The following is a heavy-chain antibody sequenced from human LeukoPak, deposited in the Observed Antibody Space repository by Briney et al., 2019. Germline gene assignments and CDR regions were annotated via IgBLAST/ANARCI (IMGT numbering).Heavy chain of an antibody. CDR1: GGTFSSYA. CDR2: IIPIFGIA. J-gene: IGHJ5*02. Sequence: GASVKVSCKASGGTFSSYAISWVRQAPGQGLEWMGRIIPIFGIANYAQKFQGRVTITADKSTSTAYMELSSLRSEDTAVYYCASPSGDYGQGGEWFDPWGQGTLVTVSS. CDR3: ASPSGDYGQGGEWFDP. V-gene: IGHV1-69*04. D-gene: IGHD4-17*01.